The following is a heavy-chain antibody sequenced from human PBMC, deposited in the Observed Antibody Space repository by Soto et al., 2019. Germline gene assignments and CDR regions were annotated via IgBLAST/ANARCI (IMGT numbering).Heavy chain of an antibody. Sequence: QVQLQESGPGLVKPSQTLSLTCTVSGGSISSGGYYWSWIRQHPGKGLEWIGYIYYSGSTYYNPSPKSRVTISVDTSKNQFSLKLSSVTAADTAVYYCARADIPDYYDSSGYYYPYFDYWGQGTLVTVSS. J-gene: IGHJ4*02. CDR2: IYYSGST. CDR1: GGSISSGGYY. D-gene: IGHD3-22*01. V-gene: IGHV4-31*03. CDR3: ARADIPDYYDSSGYYYPYFDY.